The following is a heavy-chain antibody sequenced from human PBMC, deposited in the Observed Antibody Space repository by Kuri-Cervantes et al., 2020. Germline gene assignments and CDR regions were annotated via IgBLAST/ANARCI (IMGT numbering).Heavy chain of an antibody. CDR3: ARDREYYYYGMDV. D-gene: IGHD2/OR15-2a*01. V-gene: IGHV3-30-3*01. CDR2: ISYDGSNK. Sequence: GESLKISCAASGFTFSSYWMHWVRQAPGKGLVWVAVISYDGSNKYYADSVKGRFTISRDNSKNTLYLQMNSLRAEDTAVYYCARDREYYYYGMDVWGQGTPVTVSS. CDR1: GFTFSSYW. J-gene: IGHJ6*02.